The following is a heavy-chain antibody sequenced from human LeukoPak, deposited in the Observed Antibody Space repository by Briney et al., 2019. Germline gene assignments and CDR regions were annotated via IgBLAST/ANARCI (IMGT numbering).Heavy chain of an antibody. Sequence: GGSLRLSCAASGFTFSGSGMHWVRQAPGKGLEWVAFIRYHGSDKFYADSVKGRFTISRDNSKNTLYLQMNSLRAEDTAVYYCAKVNLFSFYGDYTFDYWGQGTLVTVSS. J-gene: IGHJ4*02. V-gene: IGHV3-30*02. CDR2: IRYHGSDK. CDR1: GFTFSGSG. D-gene: IGHD4-17*01. CDR3: AKVNLFSFYGDYTFDY.